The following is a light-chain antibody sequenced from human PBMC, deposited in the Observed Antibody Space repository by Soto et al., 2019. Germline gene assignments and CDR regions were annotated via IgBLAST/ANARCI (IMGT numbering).Light chain of an antibody. Sequence: EIVMTQSPATLSVSPGERATLSCRASQSVSSNLAWYQQKSGQDPRLLIYGASTRATGIPARFSGSGSGTEFTLTISSLQYEDLAVYYCQHYNNWPPWTFGQGTKVEI. CDR3: QHYNNWPPWT. CDR2: GAS. J-gene: IGKJ1*01. V-gene: IGKV3-15*01. CDR1: QSVSSN.